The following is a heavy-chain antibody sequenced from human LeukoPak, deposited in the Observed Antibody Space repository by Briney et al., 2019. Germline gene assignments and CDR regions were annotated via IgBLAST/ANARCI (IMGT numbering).Heavy chain of an antibody. D-gene: IGHD3-22*01. J-gene: IGHJ4*02. Sequence: PSETLSLTCTVSGGSISSSSYYWGWIRQPPGKGLEWIGSIYYSGSTYYNPSLKSRVTISVDTSKNQFSLKLSSVTAADTAVYYCARFYDSSGIDYWGQGTPVTVSS. V-gene: IGHV4-39*07. CDR1: GGSISSSSYY. CDR3: ARFYDSSGIDY. CDR2: IYYSGST.